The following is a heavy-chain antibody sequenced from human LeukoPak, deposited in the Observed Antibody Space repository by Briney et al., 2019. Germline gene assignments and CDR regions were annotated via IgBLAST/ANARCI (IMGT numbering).Heavy chain of an antibody. CDR2: IDPDGVDK. CDR1: GFNFSISY. D-gene: IGHD5-24*01. Sequence: GGSLRLSCTASGFNFSISYMMWVRQAPGEGLEWVAHIDPDGVDKNYVGSVKDRFIISRDNTKNSLFLQMNSLRDDDTALYYCARGWATIPDWGQGSMVIVSS. CDR3: ARGWATIPD. J-gene: IGHJ4*02. V-gene: IGHV3-7*01.